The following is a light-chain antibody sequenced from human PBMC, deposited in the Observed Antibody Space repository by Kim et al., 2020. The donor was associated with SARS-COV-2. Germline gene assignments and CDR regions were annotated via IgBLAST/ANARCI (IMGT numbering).Light chain of an antibody. CDR1: SSDGGGYNY. J-gene: IGLJ1*01. CDR3: SSYTSSSTLHV. V-gene: IGLV2-14*03. Sequence: QSITISCTGTSSDGGGYNYVSWYQQHPGKAPKLMIYDVSNRPAGVSNRFSGSKSGNTASLTISGLQAEYEADYYCSSYTSSSTLHVFGTGTKVTVL. CDR2: DVS.